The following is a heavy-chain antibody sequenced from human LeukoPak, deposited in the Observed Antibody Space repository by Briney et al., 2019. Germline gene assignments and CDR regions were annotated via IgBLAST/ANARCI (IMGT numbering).Heavy chain of an antibody. J-gene: IGHJ4*02. V-gene: IGHV5-10-1*01. CDR2: IDPSDSYN. CDR1: GHSFTSYW. CDR3: ARTISSWYSGIDY. D-gene: IGHD6-13*01. Sequence: GESLKISCKGSGHSFTSYWIVWVRQMPGKGLEWMGSIDPSDSYNKNSPSFQGHVTISADKSISTAYLQWSSLKASDTAMYYCARTISSWYSGIDYWGQGTLVAVSS.